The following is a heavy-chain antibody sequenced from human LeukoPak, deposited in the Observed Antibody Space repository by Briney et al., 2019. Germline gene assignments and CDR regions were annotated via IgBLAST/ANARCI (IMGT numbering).Heavy chain of an antibody. D-gene: IGHD5-12*01. J-gene: IGHJ4*02. Sequence: SETLSLTCTVSGGSLTSYYWSWIRQPPGEGLEWIGSVSYTGSANYNPSLRSRVTMSVDTSKNQFSLKLNSVTAADTAIYYCARDRRGYDAESWGQGALVTVSS. CDR3: ARDRRGYDAES. CDR1: GGSLTSYY. V-gene: IGHV4-59*01. CDR2: VSYTGSA.